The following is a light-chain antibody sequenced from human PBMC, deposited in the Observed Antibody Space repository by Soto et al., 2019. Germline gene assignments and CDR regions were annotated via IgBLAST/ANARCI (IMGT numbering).Light chain of an antibody. V-gene: IGKV3-20*01. CDR1: QSVSSSY. Sequence: EIVLTQSPGTLSLSPGERATLSCRASQSVSSSYLAWYQQKPGQAPRLLIYGASSRATGIPDRFSGSGSGTDFTLTISRLEREEFAVYYCQQYGSSPLYTVGQGTKLEIK. CDR2: GAS. J-gene: IGKJ2*01. CDR3: QQYGSSPLYT.